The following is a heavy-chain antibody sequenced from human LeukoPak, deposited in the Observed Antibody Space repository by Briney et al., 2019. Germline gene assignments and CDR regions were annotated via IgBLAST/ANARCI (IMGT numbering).Heavy chain of an antibody. CDR2: TYYRSEWYN. CDR1: VDSVSSNSVS. V-gene: IGHV6-1*01. Sequence: SQTLSLTCAISVDSVSSNSVSWNWIRQSPSRGLEWLGRTYYRSEWYNDYAVSVKSRITINPDTSKNHFSLQLNSVTPEDTAVYYCARIGNTEIDYWGQGTPVTVSS. J-gene: IGHJ4*02. CDR3: ARIGNTEIDY. D-gene: IGHD2/OR15-2a*01.